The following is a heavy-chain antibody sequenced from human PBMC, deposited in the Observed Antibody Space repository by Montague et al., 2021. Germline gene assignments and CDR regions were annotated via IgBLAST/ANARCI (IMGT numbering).Heavy chain of an antibody. V-gene: IGHV4-61*01. CDR3: ARGQWLVPYYLDS. CDR1: GGSVSTGNYY. Sequence: SETLSLTRNVSGGSVSTGNYYWTWIRQPPGKELEWMGYIYYTGSSKYNPSLESRVTISISTSKKQFTLKLSSVTAADTAVYYCARGQWLVPYYLDSWGQGTLVTVSS. J-gene: IGHJ4*02. CDR2: IYYTGSS. D-gene: IGHD6-19*01.